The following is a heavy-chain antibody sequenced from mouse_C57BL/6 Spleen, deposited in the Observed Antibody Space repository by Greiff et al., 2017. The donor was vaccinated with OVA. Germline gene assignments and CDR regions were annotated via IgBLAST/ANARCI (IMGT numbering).Heavy chain of an antibody. Sequence: QVQLQQPGAELVRPGSSVKLSCKASGYTFTSYWMHWVKQRPIQGLEWIGNIDPSDSETHYNQKFKDKATLTVDTSSSTAYMQLSSLTSEDSTVSYCAGSGYFYFDYWGQGTTLTVSS. CDR3: AGSGYFYFDY. V-gene: IGHV1-52*01. J-gene: IGHJ2*01. D-gene: IGHD2-3*01. CDR1: GYTFTSYW. CDR2: IDPSDSET.